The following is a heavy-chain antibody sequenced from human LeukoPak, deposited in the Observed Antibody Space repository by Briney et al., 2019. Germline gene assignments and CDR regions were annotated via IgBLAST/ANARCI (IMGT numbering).Heavy chain of an antibody. CDR1: GFTFSDYY. J-gene: IGHJ4*02. CDR3: ARDVRVGPLKTYFDY. V-gene: IGHV3-11*01. Sequence: GGSLRLSCAASGFTFSDYYISWIRQAPGKGLEWVSYISSGNTIYYADSVKGRFTISRDNAKNSLYLQMNSLRAEDTAVYYCARDVRVGPLKTYFDYWGQGTLVTVSS. D-gene: IGHD1-26*01. CDR2: ISSGNTI.